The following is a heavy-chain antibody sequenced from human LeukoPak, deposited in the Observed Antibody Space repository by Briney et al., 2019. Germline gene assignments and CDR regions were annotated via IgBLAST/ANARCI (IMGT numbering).Heavy chain of an antibody. D-gene: IGHD2/OR15-2a*01. CDR1: GGSISSGSYY. CDR2: INTSAST. Sequence: PSETLSLSCTVSGGSISSGSYYWSWIRQPAGKGLQWIGRINTSASTNYNPSLKSRVTISVDTSKNQFSLKLSSVTATDTAIYYCARTIRIGDYYMDVWGKGTTVTISS. V-gene: IGHV4-61*02. J-gene: IGHJ6*03. CDR3: ARTIRIGDYYMDV.